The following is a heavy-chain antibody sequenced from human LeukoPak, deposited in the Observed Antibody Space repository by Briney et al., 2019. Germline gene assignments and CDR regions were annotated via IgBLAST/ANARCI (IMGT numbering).Heavy chain of an antibody. CDR1: GFTFSSYS. D-gene: IGHD3-16*01. CDR3: ARAAAWGYYCYMDV. Sequence: PGGSLRLSCAASGFTFSSYSMNWVRQAPGKGLEWVSSISSSSSYIYYADSVKGRFTISRDNAKNSLYLQMNSLRAEDTAVYYCARAAAWGYYCYMDVWGKGTTVTVSS. J-gene: IGHJ6*03. V-gene: IGHV3-21*01. CDR2: ISSSSSYI.